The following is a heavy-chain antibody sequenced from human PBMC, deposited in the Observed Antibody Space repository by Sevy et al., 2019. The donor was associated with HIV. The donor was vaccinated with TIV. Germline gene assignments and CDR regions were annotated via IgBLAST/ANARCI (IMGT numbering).Heavy chain of an antibody. D-gene: IGHD6-19*01. CDR3: AKAVFVTVPGRGAFDI. CDR2: VSWNSGSI. J-gene: IGHJ3*02. Sequence: GGSLRLSCAVSGFTFDDYAMHWVRQAPGKGLEWVSGVSWNSGSIGYADSVQGRFTISRDNGKNSLYLQMNRLRAEDTALYYCAKAVFVTVPGRGAFDIWGQGTMVTVSS. V-gene: IGHV3-9*01. CDR1: GFTFDDYA.